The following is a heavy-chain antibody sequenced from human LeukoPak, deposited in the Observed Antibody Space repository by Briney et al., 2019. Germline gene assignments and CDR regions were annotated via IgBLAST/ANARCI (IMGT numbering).Heavy chain of an antibody. CDR1: GFTFDDYA. D-gene: IGHD3-10*01. Sequence: GGSLRLSCAASGFTFDDYAMHWVRQAPGKGLEWVSGISWNSGSIGYADSVKGRFTISRDNAKNSLYLQMNSLRAEDTALYYCAKDDGSGSYYKFSAIDYWGQGTLVTVSS. V-gene: IGHV3-9*01. CDR2: ISWNSGSI. CDR3: AKDDGSGSYYKFSAIDY. J-gene: IGHJ4*02.